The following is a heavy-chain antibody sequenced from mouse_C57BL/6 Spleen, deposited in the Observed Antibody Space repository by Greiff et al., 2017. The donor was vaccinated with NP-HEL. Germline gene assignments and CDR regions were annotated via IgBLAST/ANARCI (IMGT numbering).Heavy chain of an antibody. CDR2: ISSGGSYT. CDR3: ARHGAGPSWFAY. D-gene: IGHD3-3*01. CDR1: GFTFSSYG. Sequence: EVKLVESGGDLVKPGGSLKLSCAASGFTFSSYGMSWVRQTPDKRLEWVAIISSGGSYTYYPDSVKGRFTISRDNAKNTLYLQMSSLKSEDTAMYYCARHGAGPSWFAYWGQGTLVTVSA. V-gene: IGHV5-6*01. J-gene: IGHJ3*01.